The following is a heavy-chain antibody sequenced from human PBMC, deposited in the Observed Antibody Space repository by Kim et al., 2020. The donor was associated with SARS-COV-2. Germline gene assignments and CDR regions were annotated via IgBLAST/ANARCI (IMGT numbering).Heavy chain of an antibody. D-gene: IGHD6-19*01. CDR2: IWYDGSNK. CDR3: ARDHVLWDSSGWLYYYYGMDV. V-gene: IGHV3-33*01. CDR1: GFTFSSYG. Sequence: GGSLRLSCAASGFTFSSYGMHWVRQAPGKGLEWVAVIWYDGSNKYYADSVKGRFTISRDNSKNTLYLQMNSLRAEDTAVYYCARDHVLWDSSGWLYYYYGMDVWGQGTTVTVSS. J-gene: IGHJ6*02.